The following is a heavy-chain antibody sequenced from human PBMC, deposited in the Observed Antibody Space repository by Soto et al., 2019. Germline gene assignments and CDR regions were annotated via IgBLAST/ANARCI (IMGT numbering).Heavy chain of an antibody. CDR3: ERARTTSGPAYGLDI. CDR1: GFTFSSYA. D-gene: IGHD4-17*01. Sequence: PGGSPRLSCAASGFTFSSYAMHWVRQAPGKGLEYVSAISSIGGTTYYANSVKGRFTVSRDNSRNTLYLQVGSLRADDMAVYYCERARTTSGPAYGLDIWGQGTVVTVS. V-gene: IGHV3-64*01. CDR2: ISSIGGTT. J-gene: IGHJ3*02.